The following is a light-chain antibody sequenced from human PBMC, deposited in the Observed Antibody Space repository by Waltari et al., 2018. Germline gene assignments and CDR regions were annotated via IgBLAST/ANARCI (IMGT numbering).Light chain of an antibody. V-gene: IGLV1-40*01. J-gene: IGLJ3*02. Sequence: QSVLTQPPSVSGAPAQRVTISCTGSSSNIGAGYVQRYQQLPRTAPKLLIYDNYNRPSGVPDRFSASKSGSSASLAITGLQAEDEADYYCQSYDSSLRSKMFGGGTKLTVL. CDR1: SSNIGAGY. CDR3: QSYDSSLRSKM. CDR2: DNY.